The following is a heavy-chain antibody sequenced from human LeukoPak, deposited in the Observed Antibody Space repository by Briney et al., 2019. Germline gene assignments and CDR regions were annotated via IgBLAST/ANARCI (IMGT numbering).Heavy chain of an antibody. V-gene: IGHV1-69*04. D-gene: IGHD3-16*01. CDR3: ARGFESSTSYVSDFDF. J-gene: IGHJ4*02. Sequence: ASVKVSCRASGGTFSSYGISWVRQAPGQGLEWMGRIIPILGITNYAQKFQGRVTITADKSTTTAYMELSSLRSEDTAVYFCARGFESSTSYVSDFDFWGQGTLVTVSS. CDR1: GGTFSSYG. CDR2: IIPILGIT.